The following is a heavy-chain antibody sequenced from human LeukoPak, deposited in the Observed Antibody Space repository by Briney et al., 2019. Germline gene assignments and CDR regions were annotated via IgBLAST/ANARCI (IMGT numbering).Heavy chain of an antibody. D-gene: IGHD5-18*01. CDR1: GFTFSTYD. Sequence: GGSLRLSCAASGFTFSTYDMSWVRQAPGKGLEWVSAISGSGGSTFYADSMKGWFTISRDNSKNTLYLQMNSLRAEDTAVYYCAKFRGYSYGPIGYWGQGTLVTVSS. CDR2: ISGSGGST. CDR3: AKFRGYSYGPIGY. V-gene: IGHV3-23*01. J-gene: IGHJ4*02.